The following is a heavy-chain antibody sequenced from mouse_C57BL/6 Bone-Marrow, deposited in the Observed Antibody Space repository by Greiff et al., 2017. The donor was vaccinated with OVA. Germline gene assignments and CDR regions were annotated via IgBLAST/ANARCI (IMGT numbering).Heavy chain of an antibody. CDR1: GFTFSNYA. J-gene: IGHJ4*01. V-gene: IGHV5-4*03. D-gene: IGHD2-1*01. CDR3: AGYANSYAMDY. CDR2: ISDGGSYT. Sequence: EVNVVESGVGLVKPGGSLKLSCAASGFTFSNYAMSWVRQTPEKRLEWVATISDGGSYTYYPDNVKGRFTISRDNAKNNLYLQMSHLKSEDTAMYYCAGYANSYAMDYWGQGTSVTVSS.